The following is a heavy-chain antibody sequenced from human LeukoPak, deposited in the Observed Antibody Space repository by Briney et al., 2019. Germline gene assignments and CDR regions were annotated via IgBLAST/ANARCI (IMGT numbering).Heavy chain of an antibody. V-gene: IGHV4-4*02. CDR3: SRESGAFCPFGY. Sequence: SETLSLTCDVSGGSISSTNWWSWVRQPPGQGLEWIGEISLTGETNYNPSLNGRVTMSLDKSRNQLSLKLTSVTAADTATYYCSRESGAFCPFGYWGQGTLVIVSS. CDR1: GGSISSTNW. CDR2: ISLTGET. J-gene: IGHJ4*02. D-gene: IGHD1-26*01.